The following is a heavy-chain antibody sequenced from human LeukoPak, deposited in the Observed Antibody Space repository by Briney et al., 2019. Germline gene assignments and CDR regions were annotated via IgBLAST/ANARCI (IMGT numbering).Heavy chain of an antibody. CDR2: FDLEDGET. CDR3: ATGWGDYVWGSYRPPSFDY. Sequence: ASVKVSCKVSGYTLTELSMHWVRQAPGKGLEWMGGFDLEDGETIYAQKFQGRVTMTEDTSTDTAYMELSSLRSEDAAVYYCATGWGDYVWGSYRPPSFDYWGQGTLVTVSS. CDR1: GYTLTELS. D-gene: IGHD3-16*02. V-gene: IGHV1-24*01. J-gene: IGHJ4*02.